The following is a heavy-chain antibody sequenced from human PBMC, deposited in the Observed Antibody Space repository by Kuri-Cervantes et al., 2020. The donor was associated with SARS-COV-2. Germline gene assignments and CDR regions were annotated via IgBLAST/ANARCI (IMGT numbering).Heavy chain of an antibody. D-gene: IGHD2-2*02. CDR3: TTDMDIVVVPAAIGGFDP. CDR1: GLTFGNAR. Sequence: GESLKISCVGSGLTFGNARMTWVRQAPGKGLEWVGRIKSKTDGGTTDYAAPVKGRFTISRDDSKNTLYLQMNSLKTEDTAVYYCTTDMDIVVVPAAIGGFDPWGQGTLVTVSS. CDR2: IKSKTDGGTT. V-gene: IGHV3-15*01. J-gene: IGHJ5*02.